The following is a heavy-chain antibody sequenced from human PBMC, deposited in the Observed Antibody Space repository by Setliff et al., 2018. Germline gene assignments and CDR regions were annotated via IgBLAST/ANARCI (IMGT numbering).Heavy chain of an antibody. CDR3: TRGTFSDFWSGDYYDY. V-gene: IGHV3-48*01. CDR1: GITFRTYS. D-gene: IGHD3-3*01. Sequence: PGGSLRLSCAASGITFRTYSLNWVRQAPGRGLEWISFISSDSRTIYYADSVKGRFTISRDNAKNSLDLQMNSLRAEDSAMYCCTRGTFSDFWSGDYYDYWGQGTLVTVSS. CDR2: ISSDSRTI. J-gene: IGHJ4*02.